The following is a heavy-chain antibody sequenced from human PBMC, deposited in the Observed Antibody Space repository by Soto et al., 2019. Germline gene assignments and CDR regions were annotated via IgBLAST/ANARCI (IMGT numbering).Heavy chain of an antibody. CDR3: ARRYKDGRRDCISSSCLFDP. Sequence: QVQLVESGGGVVQPGRSLRLSCAASGFTFNTYAMHWVRQAPGKGLEWVAVISYDGSNKLYADSVKGRFTISRDNSKNSLYLKMNSLRAEDTAVYYCARRYKDGRRDCISSSCLFDPWGQGTPVTVSS. CDR1: GFTFNTYA. D-gene: IGHD2-15*01. V-gene: IGHV3-30-3*01. CDR2: ISYDGSNK. J-gene: IGHJ5*02.